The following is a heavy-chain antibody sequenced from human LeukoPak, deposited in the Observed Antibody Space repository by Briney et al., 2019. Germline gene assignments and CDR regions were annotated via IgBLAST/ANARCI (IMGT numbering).Heavy chain of an antibody. CDR3: ARQIAVAGHSFDY. V-gene: IGHV4-34*01. CDR1: GGSFSGYY. Sequence: SETLSLTCAVYGGSFSGYYWSWIRQPPGKGLEWIGEINHSGSTSYNPSLKSRVTISVDTSKNQFSLKLSSVTAADTAVYYCARQIAVAGHSFDYWGQGTLVTVSS. J-gene: IGHJ4*02. D-gene: IGHD6-19*01. CDR2: INHSGST.